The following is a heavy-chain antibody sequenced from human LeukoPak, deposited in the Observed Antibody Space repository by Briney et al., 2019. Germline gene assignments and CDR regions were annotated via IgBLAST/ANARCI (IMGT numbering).Heavy chain of an antibody. V-gene: IGHV3-23*01. D-gene: IGHD2/OR15-2a*01. J-gene: IGHJ6*02. Sequence: PGGSLRLSCAASGFTFSSYSMNWVRQAPGKGLEWVSTISGSGGSTYYADSVQGRFTVSRDNSKNTLYLQMNGLRAEDTAVYYCAKGLLGFYGMDVWGQGTTVTVSS. CDR1: GFTFSSYS. CDR2: ISGSGGST. CDR3: AKGLLGFYGMDV.